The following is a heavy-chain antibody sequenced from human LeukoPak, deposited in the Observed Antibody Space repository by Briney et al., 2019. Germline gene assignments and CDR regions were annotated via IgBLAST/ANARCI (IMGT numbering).Heavy chain of an antibody. D-gene: IGHD4-11*01. CDR2: ISGSGGST. CDR3: AGYRNTDPYYYYGMDV. Sequence: GGSLRLSCAASGFTFSSYAMSWVRQAPGKGLEWVSAISGSGGSTYYADSVKGRFTISRDNSKNTLYLQMNSLRAEDTAVYYCAGYRNTDPYYYYGMDVWGQGTTVTVSS. V-gene: IGHV3-23*01. J-gene: IGHJ6*02. CDR1: GFTFSSYA.